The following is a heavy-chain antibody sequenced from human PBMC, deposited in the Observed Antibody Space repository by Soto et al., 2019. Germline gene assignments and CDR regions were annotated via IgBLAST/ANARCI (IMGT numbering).Heavy chain of an antibody. Sequence: QVQLQESGPGLVKPSETLSLTCTVSGGSISSYYWSWIRQPPGKGLEWIGYIYYSGITNYNPSLKNRVTIPVDTATNQFSLKLSSVTAADTAVYYCASRGLRNYFDDWGQGSLVTVSS. D-gene: IGHD3-10*01. V-gene: IGHV4-59*08. J-gene: IGHJ4*02. CDR3: ASRGLRNYFDD. CDR2: IYYSGIT. CDR1: GGSISSYY.